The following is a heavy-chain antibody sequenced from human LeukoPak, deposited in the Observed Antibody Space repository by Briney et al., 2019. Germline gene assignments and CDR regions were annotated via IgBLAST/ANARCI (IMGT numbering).Heavy chain of an antibody. Sequence: TLSLTCTVSGGSISSGDYFWSWIRQPPGKGLEWIGYIYYSGSTYYNPSLKSRVTISVDTSKNQFSLKLSSVTAADTAVYYCARDKRGYYYYYMDVWGKGTTVTVSS. CDR3: ARDKRGYYYYYMDV. CDR2: IYYSGST. J-gene: IGHJ6*03. D-gene: IGHD3-10*01. CDR1: GGSISSGDYF. V-gene: IGHV4-30-4*08.